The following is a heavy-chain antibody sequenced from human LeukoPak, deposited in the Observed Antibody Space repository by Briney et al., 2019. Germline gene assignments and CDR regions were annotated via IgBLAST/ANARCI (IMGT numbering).Heavy chain of an antibody. D-gene: IGHD2-21*02. Sequence: GGSLRLSCAASGFTFSISAITWVRQAPGKGLEWVSLIAGGGGSTYYAESVTGRFTVSRDNSKNTVYLQMNSVRAEDTAIYYCAKKNIDSGDLCFDPWAREPWSPSPQ. CDR2: IAGGGGST. CDR3: AKKNIDSGDLCFDP. CDR1: GFTFSISA. J-gene: IGHJ5*02. V-gene: IGHV3-23*01.